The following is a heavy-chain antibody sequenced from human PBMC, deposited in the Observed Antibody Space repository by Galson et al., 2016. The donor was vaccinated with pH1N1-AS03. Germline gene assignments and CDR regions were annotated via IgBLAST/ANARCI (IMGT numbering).Heavy chain of an antibody. CDR1: GFTFNCA. J-gene: IGHJ4*02. V-gene: IGHV3-23*01. CDR3: AKVMHGYGSSWSNFFDH. Sequence: SLRLSCAASGFTFNCAMSWVRQAPGRGLEWVSAISGSGDNTFYEDSVRGRFTLSRDNSENTLYLQMNNLRAADTAVYYCAKVMHGYGSSWSNFFDHWGQGTLVTVSS. D-gene: IGHD6-13*01. CDR2: ISGSGDNT.